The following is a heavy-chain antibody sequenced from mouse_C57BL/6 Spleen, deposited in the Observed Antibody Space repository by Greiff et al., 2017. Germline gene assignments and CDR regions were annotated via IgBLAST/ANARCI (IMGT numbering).Heavy chain of an antibody. J-gene: IGHJ2*01. D-gene: IGHD2-4*01. Sequence: QVQLQQPGAELVMPGASVKLSCKASGYTFTSYWMHWVKQRPGQGLEWIGEIDPSDSYTNYNQKFKGKSTLTVDKSSSTAYMQLSSLTSEDSAVYYCARANYDSYYFDYWGQGTTLTGSS. CDR2: IDPSDSYT. V-gene: IGHV1-69*01. CDR1: GYTFTSYW. CDR3: ARANYDSYYFDY.